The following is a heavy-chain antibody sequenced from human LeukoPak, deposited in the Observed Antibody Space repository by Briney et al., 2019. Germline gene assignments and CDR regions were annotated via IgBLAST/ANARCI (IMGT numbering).Heavy chain of an antibody. CDR2: ISYDGSNK. V-gene: IGHV3-30-3*01. CDR3: ARARGFLHPFDY. J-gene: IGHJ4*02. CDR1: GFTFSSYA. D-gene: IGHD3-10*01. Sequence: GGSLRLSCAASGFTFSSYAMHWVRQAPGKGLEWVAVISYDGSNKYYADSVKGRFTISRDNSKNTLYLQMNGLRAEDTAVYYCARARGFLHPFDYWGQGTLVTVSS.